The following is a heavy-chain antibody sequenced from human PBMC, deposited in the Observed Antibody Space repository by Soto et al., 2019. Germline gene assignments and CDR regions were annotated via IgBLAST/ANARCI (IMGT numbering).Heavy chain of an antibody. D-gene: IGHD4-17*01. Sequence: VHLVQSGAEVKKPGSSVKVSCKASGGTFNTDSITWLRQAPGRSLEWLGGIIPMFGSPKYAPMFQGRVIIAAAESTTTAYVELSSLRSEDTAVYYCTREAVTVTTLGYFDSWGQGTLVTVSS. J-gene: IGHJ4*02. CDR3: TREAVTVTTLGYFDS. CDR2: IIPMFGSP. V-gene: IGHV1-69*01. CDR1: GGTFNTDS.